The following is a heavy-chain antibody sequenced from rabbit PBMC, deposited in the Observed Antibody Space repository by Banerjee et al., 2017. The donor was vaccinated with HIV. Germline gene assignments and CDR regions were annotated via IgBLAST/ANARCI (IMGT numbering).Heavy chain of an antibody. D-gene: IGHD2-1*01. CDR2: INASTGKP. V-gene: IGHV1S45*01. J-gene: IGHJ4*01. CDR3: ARDLVGVIGWNFYL. Sequence: QEQLEESGGGLVQPEGSLTLTCTASGFSFSDRDVMCWVRQAPGKGLQWIACINASTGKPVYATWASGRFTISRTSSTTVTLRMTSLTVADRATYFCARDLVGVIGWNFYLWGQGTLVTVS. CDR1: GFSFSDRDV.